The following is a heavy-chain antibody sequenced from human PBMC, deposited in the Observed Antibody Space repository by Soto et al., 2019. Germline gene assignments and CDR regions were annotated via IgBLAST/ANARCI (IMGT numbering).Heavy chain of an antibody. D-gene: IGHD6-6*01. V-gene: IGHV1-18*04. CDR2: ISAYNGNT. J-gene: IGHJ6*02. Sequence: ASVKVSCKASGYTFTSYGISWVRQAPEQGLEWMGWISAYNGNTNYAQKLQGRVTMTTDTSTSTAYMELRSLRSDDTAVYYCARAGYSSSSVYYYGMDVWGQGTTVTVSS. CDR3: ARAGYSSSSVYYYGMDV. CDR1: GYTFTSYG.